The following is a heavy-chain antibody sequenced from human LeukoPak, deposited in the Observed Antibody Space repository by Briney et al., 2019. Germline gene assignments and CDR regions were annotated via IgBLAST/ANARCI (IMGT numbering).Heavy chain of an antibody. J-gene: IGHJ4*02. CDR2: ISGSGGST. CDR3: AEDSSGWYFDY. D-gene: IGHD6-19*01. CDR1: GFTFSSYA. Sequence: GGSLRLSCAASGFTFSSYAMSWVRQAPGKGLGWVSAISGSGGSTYYADSVKGRFTISRDNSKNTPYLQMNSLRAEDTAVYYCAEDSSGWYFDYWGQGTLVTVSS. V-gene: IGHV3-23*01.